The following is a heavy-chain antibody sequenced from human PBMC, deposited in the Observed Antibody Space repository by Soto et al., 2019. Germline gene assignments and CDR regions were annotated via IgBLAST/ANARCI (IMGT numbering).Heavy chain of an antibody. D-gene: IGHD1-26*01. CDR2: IFHSGST. V-gene: IGHV4-4*02. Sequence: SETLSLTCAVFGGSISNSNWWTWVRQPPGKGLDWIGEIFHSGSTNYNSSLMGRVTISVDKANNQFSLKLSSVTAADTAVYYCAHRPIVGAAIWGQGTLVTVS. J-gene: IGHJ4*02. CDR1: GGSISNSNW. CDR3: AHRPIVGAAI.